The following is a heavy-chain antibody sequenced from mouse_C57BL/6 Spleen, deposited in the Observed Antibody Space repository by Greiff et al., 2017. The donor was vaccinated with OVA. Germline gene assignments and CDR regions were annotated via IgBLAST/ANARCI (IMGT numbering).Heavy chain of an antibody. V-gene: IGHV1-82*01. CDR2: IYPGDGDT. CDR3: AQNWDDAY. J-gene: IGHJ3*01. D-gene: IGHD4-1*01. CDR1: GYAFSSSW. Sequence: VQLQQSGPELVKPGASVKISCKASGYAFSSSWMNWVKQRPGKGLEWIGRIYPGDGDTNYNGKFKGKATLTADKSSSTAYMQLSSLTSEDSAVYFCAQNWDDAYWGQGTLVTVSA.